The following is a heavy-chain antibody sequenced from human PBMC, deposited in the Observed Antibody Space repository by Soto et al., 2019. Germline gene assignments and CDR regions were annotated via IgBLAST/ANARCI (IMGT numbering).Heavy chain of an antibody. CDR2: ISYRGST. V-gene: IGHV4-59*01. CDR3: ASSGIVGSELTTWFDP. J-gene: IGHJ5*02. Sequence: SETLSLTCTFSAVSITTSYWSCIRHPLGKALEWIGYISYRGSTNYNPSLKSRLTISIDTSKSQISLKLTSMTTADTAVYYCASSGIVGSELTTWFDPWGQGTLVTVSS. CDR1: AVSITTSY. D-gene: IGHD3-22*01.